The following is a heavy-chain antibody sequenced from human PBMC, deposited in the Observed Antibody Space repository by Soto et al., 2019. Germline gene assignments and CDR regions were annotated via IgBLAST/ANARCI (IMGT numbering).Heavy chain of an antibody. D-gene: IGHD2-2*01. CDR1: GFTFSSYA. CDR3: AKSTSFYYFHGMDV. V-gene: IGHV3-23*01. Sequence: GGSLRLSCAASGFTFSSYAMSWGRQAPGKGLEWVSTISGSGAGTDYTDSVKGRFTMSRDNSKNSLYLQMSDLRAEDTAIYYCAKSTSFYYFHGMDVWGQGTTVTVSS. CDR2: ISGSGAGT. J-gene: IGHJ6*02.